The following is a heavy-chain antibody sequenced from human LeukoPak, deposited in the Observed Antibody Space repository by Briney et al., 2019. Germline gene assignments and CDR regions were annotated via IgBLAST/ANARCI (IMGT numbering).Heavy chain of an antibody. CDR3: ARLWRSEEGSLPVDAFDI. D-gene: IGHD1-26*01. J-gene: IGHJ3*02. Sequence: NPSETLSLTCTVSGGSISSYYWSWIRQPPGKGLEWIGYIYYSGSTNYNPSLKSRVTISVDTSKNQFSLKLSSVTAADTAVYYCARLWRSEEGSLPVDAFDIWGQGTMVTVSS. CDR2: IYYSGST. V-gene: IGHV4-59*08. CDR1: GGSISSYY.